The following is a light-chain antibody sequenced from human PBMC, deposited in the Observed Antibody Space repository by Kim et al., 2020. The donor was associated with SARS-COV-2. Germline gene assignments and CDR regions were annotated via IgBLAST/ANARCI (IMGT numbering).Light chain of an antibody. CDR1: SSVVGGYTY. CDR2: DVS. Sequence: GQPITNSCTGTSSVVGGYTYVSWYQQHPGKAPKLMIYDVSNRPSGVSNRFSGSKSGNTASLTISGLQAEDEADYHCSSYTSSSTVVFGGGTQLTVL. J-gene: IGLJ2*01. V-gene: IGLV2-14*03. CDR3: SSYTSSSTVV.